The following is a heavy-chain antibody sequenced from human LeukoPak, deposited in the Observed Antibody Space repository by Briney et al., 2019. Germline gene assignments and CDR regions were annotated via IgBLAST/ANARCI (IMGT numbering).Heavy chain of an antibody. CDR3: ARAADTAMVTGIDY. Sequence: ASVKVSCKASGYTFTGYYMHWVRQAPGQWLEWMGRINPNSGGTNYAQKFQGRVTMTRDTSISTAYMELSRLRSDDTAVYYCARAADTAMVTGIDYWGQGTLSPSPQ. D-gene: IGHD5-18*01. J-gene: IGHJ4*02. V-gene: IGHV1-2*06. CDR1: GYTFTGYY. CDR2: INPNSGGT.